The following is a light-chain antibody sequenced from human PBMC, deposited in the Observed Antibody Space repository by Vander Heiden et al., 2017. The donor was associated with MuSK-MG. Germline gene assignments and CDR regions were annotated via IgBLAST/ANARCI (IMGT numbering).Light chain of an antibody. CDR1: QSISSY. J-gene: IGKJ4*01. V-gene: IGKV1-39*01. CDR2: AES. CDR3: QQRYSTPALT. Sequence: DIQMSQSPSSLSASLGDRVTITCPASQSISSYLNWYQQKPGKAPKRLIYAESSLQSGVTSRFSGSGAGTDVTITTSSLQPEDVATYYCQQRYSTPALTFGGGTKVEIK.